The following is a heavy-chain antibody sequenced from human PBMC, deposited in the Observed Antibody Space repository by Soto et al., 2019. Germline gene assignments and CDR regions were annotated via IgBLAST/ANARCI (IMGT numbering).Heavy chain of an antibody. CDR3: ARFNWYFDL. J-gene: IGHJ2*01. CDR1: GGSISSYY. Sequence: QVQLQESGPGLVKPSETLSLTCTVSGGSISSYYWSWIRQPPGKGLEWIGYIYYTGSTNYNPSLKRRLTIXVDTSKNQFSLKLSSVTAADTAVYYCARFNWYFDLWGRGTLVTVSS. CDR2: IYYTGST. V-gene: IGHV4-59*08.